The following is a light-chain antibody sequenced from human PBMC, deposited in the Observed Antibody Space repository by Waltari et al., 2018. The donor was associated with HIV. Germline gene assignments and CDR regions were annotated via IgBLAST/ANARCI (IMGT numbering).Light chain of an antibody. CDR3: ATGDDSRSGVV. J-gene: IGLJ2*01. CDR2: RDN. Sequence: QSVVTQPPSASGTPGQRVTISCSGSSSNIGSNYVFWYQQLPGTAPRFLIYRDNQRPAGVADGFAGSKSGTSASLAISGLRSEDEGDYFCATGDDSRSGVVFGGGTKLNVL. V-gene: IGLV1-47*01. CDR1: SSNIGSNY.